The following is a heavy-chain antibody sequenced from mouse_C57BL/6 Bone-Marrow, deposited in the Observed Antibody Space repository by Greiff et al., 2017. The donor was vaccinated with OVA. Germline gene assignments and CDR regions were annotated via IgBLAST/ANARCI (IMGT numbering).Heavy chain of an antibody. J-gene: IGHJ2*01. Sequence: VKLVESGAELARPGASVMLSCKASCYPFTSSGISWVKQRTGQGLVWIGEIYPISGNTYYNEKFKGKATLTADKSSSTAYMELRSLTSEDSAVYFCARRYYGSRYYFDYWGQGTTLTVSS. CDR2: IYPISGNT. CDR1: CYPFTSSG. CDR3: ARRYYGSRYYFDY. D-gene: IGHD1-1*01. V-gene: IGHV1-81*01.